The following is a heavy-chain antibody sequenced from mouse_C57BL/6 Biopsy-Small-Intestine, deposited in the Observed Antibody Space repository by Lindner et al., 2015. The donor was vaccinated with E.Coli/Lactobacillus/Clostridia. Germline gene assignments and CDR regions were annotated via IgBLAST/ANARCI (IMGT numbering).Heavy chain of an antibody. Sequence: VQLQESGPELVKPGASVKISCKASGYAFSSYWMNWVKQRPGKGLEWIGQIYPGDGDTNYNGKFKGKATLTADKSSSTAYMQLSSLTSEDTAVYYCTSHYYGSSSFAYWGQGTLVTVSA. V-gene: IGHV1-80*01. CDR1: GYAFSSYW. CDR3: TSHYYGSSSFAY. D-gene: IGHD1-1*01. CDR2: IYPGDGDT. J-gene: IGHJ3*01.